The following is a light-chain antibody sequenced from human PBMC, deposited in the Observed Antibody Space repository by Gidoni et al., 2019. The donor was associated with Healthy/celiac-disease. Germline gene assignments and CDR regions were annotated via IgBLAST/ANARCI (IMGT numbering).Light chain of an antibody. CDR2: GNS. Sequence: QSVLTQPPSVSGAPGQMVTISCTGSSSNIGAGYDAHWYQHLPGTAPKLLIYGNSNRPSGVPDRFSGSKSGTSASLAITGLQAEDEADYYCQSYDSSLSVDWVFGGGTKLTVL. V-gene: IGLV1-40*01. J-gene: IGLJ3*02. CDR1: SSNIGAGYD. CDR3: QSYDSSLSVDWV.